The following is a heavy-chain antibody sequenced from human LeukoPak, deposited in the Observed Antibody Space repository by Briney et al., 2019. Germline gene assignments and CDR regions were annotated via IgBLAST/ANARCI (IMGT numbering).Heavy chain of an antibody. CDR1: GGSISSGGYS. CDR2: IYHSGST. CDR3: ARGRRSGSYPNWFDP. V-gene: IGHV4-30-2*01. J-gene: IGHJ5*02. Sequence: SETLSLTCAVSGGSISSGGYSWSWIRQPPGKGLEWIGHIYHSGSTYYNPSLKSRVTISVDRSKNQFSLKLSSVTAADTAVYYCARGRRSGSYPNWFDPWGQGTLVTVSS. D-gene: IGHD3-10*01.